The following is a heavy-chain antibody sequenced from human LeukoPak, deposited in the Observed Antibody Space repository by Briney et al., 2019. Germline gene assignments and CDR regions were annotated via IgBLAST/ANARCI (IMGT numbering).Heavy chain of an antibody. CDR3: ARDRGYCSGGSCYPDY. CDR1: GGTFSSYT. Sequence: ASVKVSCXASGGTFSSYTISWVRQAPGQGLEWMGRIIPILGIANYAQKFQARVTITADKSTSTAYMELSSLRSEDTAVYYCARDRGYCSGGSCYPDYWGQGTLVTVSS. V-gene: IGHV1-69*04. D-gene: IGHD2-15*01. J-gene: IGHJ4*02. CDR2: IIPILGIA.